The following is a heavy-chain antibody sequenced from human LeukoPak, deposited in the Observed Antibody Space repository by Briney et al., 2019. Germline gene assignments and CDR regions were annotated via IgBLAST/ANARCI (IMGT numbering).Heavy chain of an antibody. CDR2: INSDGSST. CDR3: ARDVPLEYSYGSMDV. Sequence: GSLRLSCAASGFTFSSYWMHWVRQAPGKGLVWVSRINSDGSSTSYADSVKGRFTISRDNAKNTLYLQMNSLRAEDTAVYYCARDVPLEYSYGSMDVWGKGTTVTVSS. V-gene: IGHV3-74*01. CDR1: GFTFSSYW. D-gene: IGHD5-18*01. J-gene: IGHJ6*04.